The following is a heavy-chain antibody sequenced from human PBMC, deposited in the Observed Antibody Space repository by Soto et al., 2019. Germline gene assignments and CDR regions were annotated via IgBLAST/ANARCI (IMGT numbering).Heavy chain of an antibody. CDR2: INHSGST. V-gene: IGHV4-34*01. Sequence: QVQLQQWGAGLLKPSETLSLTCAVYGGSFSGYYWSWIRQPPGKGLEWIGEINHSGSTNYNPSLKSRVPRSVDTSKDQFSLKLSSVTAADTAVYYCAGGYYGMDVWGQGTKVTVSS. CDR3: AGGYYGMDV. J-gene: IGHJ6*02. CDR1: GGSFSGYY.